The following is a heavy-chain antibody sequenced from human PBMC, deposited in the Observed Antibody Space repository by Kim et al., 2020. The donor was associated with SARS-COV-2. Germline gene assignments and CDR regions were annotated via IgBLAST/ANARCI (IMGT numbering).Heavy chain of an antibody. CDR1: GFTFSDYY. V-gene: IGHV3-11*01. J-gene: IGHJ4*02. Sequence: GGSLRLSCAASGFTFSDYYMSWIRQAPGKGLEWVSYISSSGSTIYYADSVKGRFTISRDNAKNSLYLQMNSLRAEDTAVYYCARDMFPHGTVTTEFDYWGQGTLVTVSS. CDR3: ARDMFPHGTVTTEFDY. CDR2: ISSSGSTI. D-gene: IGHD4-17*01.